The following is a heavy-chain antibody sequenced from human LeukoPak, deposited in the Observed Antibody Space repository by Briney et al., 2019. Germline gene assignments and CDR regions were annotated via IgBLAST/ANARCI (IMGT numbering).Heavy chain of an antibody. J-gene: IGHJ4*02. V-gene: IGHV3-7*01. CDR2: IKQDGSEK. CDR3: AGGQWLPIDY. Sequence: GGSLRLSCSASGFTFSSYWMSWVRQAPGKGLEWVANIKQDGSEKYYVDSVKGRFTISRDNAKNSLYLQMNSLRAEDTAEYYCAGGQWLPIDYWGQGTLVTVSS. D-gene: IGHD6-19*01. CDR1: GFTFSSYW.